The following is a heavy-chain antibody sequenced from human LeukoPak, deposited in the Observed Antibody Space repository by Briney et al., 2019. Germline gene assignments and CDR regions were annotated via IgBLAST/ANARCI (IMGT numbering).Heavy chain of an antibody. CDR3: AKDGAWLRFDD. V-gene: IGHV3-23*01. Sequence: PGGTLRLSCAGSGFPFSSHGVNWVRQAPGKGLEWVSGISPGGGPTYYADSVRGRFTISRDDSKNTLYLQMKNLRAEDTAVYYCAKDGAWLRFDDWGQGILVTVSS. D-gene: IGHD5-12*01. CDR1: GFPFSSHG. CDR2: ISPGGGPT. J-gene: IGHJ4*02.